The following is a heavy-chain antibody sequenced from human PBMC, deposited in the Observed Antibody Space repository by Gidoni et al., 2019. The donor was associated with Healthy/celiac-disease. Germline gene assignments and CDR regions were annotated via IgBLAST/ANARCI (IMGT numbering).Heavy chain of an antibody. D-gene: IGHD2-2*01. CDR3: ARVGCSSTSCYQNFDY. V-gene: IGHV1-69*06. Sequence: QVQLVQSGAEVKKPGSSVTVSCKASGGTFSSYAISWVRQAPGQGLEWMGGIIPIFGTANYAQKFQGRVTITADKSTSTAYMELSSLRSEDTAVYYCARVGCSSTSCYQNFDYWGQGTLVTVSS. J-gene: IGHJ4*02. CDR2: IIPIFGTA. CDR1: GGTFSSYA.